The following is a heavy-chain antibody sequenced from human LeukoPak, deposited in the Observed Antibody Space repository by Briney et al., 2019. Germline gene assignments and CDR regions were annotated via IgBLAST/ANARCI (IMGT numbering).Heavy chain of an antibody. Sequence: PGGSLRLSCVGSGFTFRSHAMSWVRQAPEKGLEFVSGIYENGGTTYYADSVKGRFSISRDNSKNTLYLQMDSLRGEDTAVYYCAKRGADYYFDYWGRGTQVTVSS. CDR3: AKRGADYYFDY. CDR2: IYENGGTT. CDR1: GFTFRSHA. V-gene: IGHV3-23*01. J-gene: IGHJ4*02. D-gene: IGHD1-26*01.